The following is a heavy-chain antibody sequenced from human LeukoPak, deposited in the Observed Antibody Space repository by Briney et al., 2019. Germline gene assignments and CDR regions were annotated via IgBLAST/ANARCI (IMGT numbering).Heavy chain of an antibody. CDR3: ARELDYYDSSGRLDY. CDR2: ISSSSSYI. Sequence: PGGSLRLSCAASGFTFSSYSVNWDRQAPGKGLEWVSSISSSSSYIYYADSVKGRFTISRDNAKNSLYLQMNSLRAEDTAVYYCARELDYYDSSGRLDYWGQGTLVTVSS. V-gene: IGHV3-21*01. CDR1: GFTFSSYS. J-gene: IGHJ4*02. D-gene: IGHD3-22*01.